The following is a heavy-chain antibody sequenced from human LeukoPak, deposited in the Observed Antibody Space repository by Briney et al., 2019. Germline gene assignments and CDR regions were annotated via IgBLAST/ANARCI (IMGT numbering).Heavy chain of an antibody. J-gene: IGHJ4*02. D-gene: IGHD2-15*01. V-gene: IGHV1-69*15. Sequence: SVKVSCKACGGIFSRYALRWVRQAPGQGLEWMGRIIPIFVTAKDAEKFQCTVTIAQDEYTRTAYMELSSLRSEDTSVYYCASWDRRYCSGVSCYSRYWGQGTLVTVSS. CDR1: GGIFSRYA. CDR3: ASWDRRYCSGVSCYSRY. CDR2: IIPIFVTA.